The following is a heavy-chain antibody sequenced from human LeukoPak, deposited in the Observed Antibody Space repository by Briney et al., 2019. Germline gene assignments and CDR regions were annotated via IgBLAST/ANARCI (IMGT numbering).Heavy chain of an antibody. CDR1: GGSISGYY. V-gene: IGHV4-59*01. J-gene: IGHJ4*02. CDR2: IYDIGIT. CDR3: ARAGWFSTTWHFDY. D-gene: IGHD6-19*01. Sequence: SETLSLTCTVSGGSISGYYCSWIRQPPGKGLEWIGYIYDIGITNYNPSLKSRVTISVDTSKNQFSLKLSSVTAADTAVYYCARAGWFSTTWHFDYWGQGILVTVSS.